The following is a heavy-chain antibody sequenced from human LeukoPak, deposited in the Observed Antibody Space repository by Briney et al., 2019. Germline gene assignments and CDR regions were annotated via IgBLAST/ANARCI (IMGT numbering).Heavy chain of an antibody. CDR3: ARRYTVTRDWYFNL. CDR1: GGSISSYY. J-gene: IGHJ2*01. Sequence: TPSETLSLTCTVSGGSISSYYWSWIRQPPGKGLEWIGYIYYSGSTNYNPSLKSRVTISVDTSKNQFSLKLSSVTAADTAVYYCARRYTVTRDWYFNLWGRGTLVTVSS. CDR2: IYYSGST. V-gene: IGHV4-59*08. D-gene: IGHD4-17*01.